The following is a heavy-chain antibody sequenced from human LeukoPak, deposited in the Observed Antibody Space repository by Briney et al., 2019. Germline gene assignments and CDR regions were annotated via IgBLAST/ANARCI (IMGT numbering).Heavy chain of an antibody. V-gene: IGHV3-9*01. J-gene: IGHJ4*02. Sequence: GRSLRLSCAASGFTFDDYAMHWVRQAPGKGLEWVSGISWNSGSIGYADSVKGRFTMSRDNAKNSLYLQMNSLRAEDTALYYCATDISDVGYSGYDYTGNFDYWGQGTLVTVSS. CDR2: ISWNSGSI. CDR1: GFTFDDYA. D-gene: IGHD5-12*01. CDR3: ATDISDVGYSGYDYTGNFDY.